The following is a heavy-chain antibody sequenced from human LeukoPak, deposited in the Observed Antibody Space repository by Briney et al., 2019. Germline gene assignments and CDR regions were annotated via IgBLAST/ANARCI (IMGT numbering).Heavy chain of an antibody. V-gene: IGHV1-8*01. D-gene: IGHD3-22*01. CDR1: GNTFNSYD. CDR3: ARGRTDYYESSGSFPVLGY. CDR2: MNPDSGDT. J-gene: IGHJ4*02. Sequence: ASVKVSCKASGNTFNSYDINWVRQATGQGLEWMGWMNPDSGDTGYAPKFQGRVTMTRNTAISTAYMELSSLRSEDTAVYYCARGRTDYYESSGSFPVLGYWGQGTLVTVSS.